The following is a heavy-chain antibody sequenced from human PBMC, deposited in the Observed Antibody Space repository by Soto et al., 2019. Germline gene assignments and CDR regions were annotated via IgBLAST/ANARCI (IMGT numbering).Heavy chain of an antibody. D-gene: IGHD3-10*01. Sequence: QVQLQESGPGLVKPSQTLSLTCTVSGGSISSGGYYWSWIRQHPGKGLEWIGYIYYSGSTYYNPSLKSRVTISVDTSKNQFSLKLSSVTAADTAVYYCARDLSRFGELSSPWFDPSGQGTLVTVSS. CDR3: ARDLSRFGELSSPWFDP. CDR1: GGSISSGGYY. CDR2: IYYSGST. J-gene: IGHJ5*02. V-gene: IGHV4-31*03.